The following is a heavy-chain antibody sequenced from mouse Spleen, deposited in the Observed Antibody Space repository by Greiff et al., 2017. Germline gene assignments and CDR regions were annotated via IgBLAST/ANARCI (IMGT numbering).Heavy chain of an antibody. J-gene: IGHJ2*01. D-gene: IGHD1-1*01. CDR1: GYTFTDYY. Sequence: EVQLQQSGPELVKPGASVKISCKASGYTFTDYYMNWVKQSHGKSLEWIGDINPNNGGTSYNQKFKGKATLTVDKSSSTAYMELRSLTSEDSAVYYCARRYYYGSRYYFDYWGQGTTLTVSS. CDR2: INPNNGGT. CDR3: ARRYYYGSRYYFDY. V-gene: IGHV1-26*01.